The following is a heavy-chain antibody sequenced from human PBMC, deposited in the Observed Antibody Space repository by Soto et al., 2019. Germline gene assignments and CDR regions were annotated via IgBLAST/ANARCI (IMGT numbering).Heavy chain of an antibody. D-gene: IGHD2-2*01. CDR2: IGTAGDT. V-gene: IGHV3-13*01. CDR3: ARGAVPAASYYYMDV. CDR1: GFTFSSYD. Sequence: GGSLRLSCAASGFTFSSYDMHWVRQATGKGLEWVSAIGTAGDTYYPGSVKGRFTISRENAKNSLYLQMNSLRAGDTAVYYCARGAVPAASYYYMDVWGKGTTVTVSS. J-gene: IGHJ6*03.